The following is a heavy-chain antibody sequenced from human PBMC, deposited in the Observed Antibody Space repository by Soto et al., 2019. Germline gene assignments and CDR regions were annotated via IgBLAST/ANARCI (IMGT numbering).Heavy chain of an antibody. Sequence: PGRSLRLSCAASELTFSNYAMSRVRQAPGKRLEWVSAISYSGGGTYYADSVKGRFTISRDNSKNTLYLQMNRLRAEDTAVYYCETTLYGSGTYYHSSPPLYWGQGTLVTVSS. CDR1: ELTFSNYA. CDR3: ETTLYGSGTYYHSSPPLY. CDR2: ISYSGGGT. D-gene: IGHD3-10*01. V-gene: IGHV3-23*01. J-gene: IGHJ4*02.